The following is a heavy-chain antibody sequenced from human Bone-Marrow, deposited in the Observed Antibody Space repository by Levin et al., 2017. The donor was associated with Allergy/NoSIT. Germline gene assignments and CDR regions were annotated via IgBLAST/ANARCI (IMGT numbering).Heavy chain of an antibody. CDR2: ISSNGGST. CDR3: ARAPVTDIVVVPAAIAEDGYYFDY. J-gene: IGHJ4*02. D-gene: IGHD2-2*01. Sequence: GESLKISCAASGFTFSSYAMHWVRQAPGKGLEYVSAISSNGGSTYYANSVKGRFTISRDNSKNTLYLQMGSLRAEDMAVYYCARAPVTDIVVVPAAIAEDGYYFDYWGQGTLVTVSS. CDR1: GFTFSSYA. V-gene: IGHV3-64*01.